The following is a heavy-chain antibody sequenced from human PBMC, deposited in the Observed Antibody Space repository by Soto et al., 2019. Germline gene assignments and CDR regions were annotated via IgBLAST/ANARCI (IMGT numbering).Heavy chain of an antibody. Sequence: EVQLVESGGGFVQPGGSLRLSCAASGFTFSNYWMYWVRQAPGKGLVWVSRVNNDGTDTTHADSVKGRFTICRDNAENTLYLQMNSLRAEDTAVYYCARGGLQHALDVWGQGSTVTVSS. CDR1: GFTFSNYW. CDR2: VNNDGTDT. CDR3: ARGGLQHALDV. J-gene: IGHJ6*02. V-gene: IGHV3-74*03. D-gene: IGHD6-13*01.